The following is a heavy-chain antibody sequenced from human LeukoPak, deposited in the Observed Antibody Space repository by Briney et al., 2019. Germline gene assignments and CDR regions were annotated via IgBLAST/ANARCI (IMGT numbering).Heavy chain of an antibody. Sequence: SETLSLTCTVSGGSISSSSYYWGWIRQPPGKGLEWIGSIYYSGSTYYNPSLKSRVTISVDTSKNQFSLKLSSVTAADTAVYYCASHEVLRYFDWLPAQVDYWGQGTLVTVSS. CDR3: ASHEVLRYFDWLPAQVDY. CDR2: IYYSGST. CDR1: GGSISSSSYY. V-gene: IGHV4-39*01. D-gene: IGHD3-9*01. J-gene: IGHJ4*02.